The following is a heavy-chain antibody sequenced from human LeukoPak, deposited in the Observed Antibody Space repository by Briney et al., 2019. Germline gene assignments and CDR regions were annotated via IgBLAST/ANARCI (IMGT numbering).Heavy chain of an antibody. CDR1: EFTFSDYS. D-gene: IGHD6-6*01. J-gene: IGHJ4*02. CDR2: ISSSSRYI. Sequence: GGSLRLSCAASEFTFSDYSMNWVRQAPGKGLEWVASISSSSRYIYYADSVKGRFTISRDNAKNSLYLQMNSLRAEDTAVYYCARDFRYSSSPDYWGQGTLVTVSS. CDR3: ARDFRYSSSPDY. V-gene: IGHV3-21*01.